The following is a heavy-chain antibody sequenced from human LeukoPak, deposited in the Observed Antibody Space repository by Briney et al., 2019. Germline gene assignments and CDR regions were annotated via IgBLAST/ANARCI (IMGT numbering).Heavy chain of an antibody. Sequence: ASVNVSCKASGYTFTSYGISWVRQAPGQGLEWMGWISAYNGNINYAQKFQGRVTMTTDTSTSTAYMELRSLRSDDTAVYYCVRDRDRIATTGNFDYWGQGTLVTVSS. J-gene: IGHJ4*02. D-gene: IGHD6-13*01. CDR3: VRDRDRIATTGNFDY. V-gene: IGHV1-18*01. CDR1: GYTFTSYG. CDR2: ISAYNGNI.